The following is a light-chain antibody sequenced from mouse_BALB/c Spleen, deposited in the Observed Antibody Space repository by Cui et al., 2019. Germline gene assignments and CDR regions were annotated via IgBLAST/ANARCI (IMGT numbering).Light chain of an antibody. CDR1: SSVSY. J-gene: IGKJ1*01. CDR3: HQWSSYPWT. CDR2: STS. Sequence: QIVLTQSPAIMSASLGEEITLTCSASSSVSYMHWYQHKSGTSPKLLIYSTSSLACGVPSRFSGSGSGTFYSLTISSVEAEDAADYYCHQWSSYPWTFGGGTKLEIK. V-gene: IGKV4-80*01.